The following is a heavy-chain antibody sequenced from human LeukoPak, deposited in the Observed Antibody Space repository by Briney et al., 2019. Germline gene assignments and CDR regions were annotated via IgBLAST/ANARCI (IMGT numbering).Heavy chain of an antibody. CDR2: ISGSGGST. D-gene: IGHD3-22*01. CDR3: ARSDDSSGYCDY. J-gene: IGHJ4*02. CDR1: GFTFSSYA. Sequence: PGGSLRLSCAASGFTFSSYAMSWVRQAPGKGLEWVSAISGSGGSTYYADSVKGRFTISRDNAKNSLYLQMNSLRAEDTAVYYCARSDDSSGYCDYWGQGTLVTVSS. V-gene: IGHV3-23*01.